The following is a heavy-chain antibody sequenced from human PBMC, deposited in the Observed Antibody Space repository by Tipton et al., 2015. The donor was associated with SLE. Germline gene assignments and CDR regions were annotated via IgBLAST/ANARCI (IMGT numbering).Heavy chain of an antibody. J-gene: IGHJ5*02. CDR2: INSDGSST. V-gene: IGHV3-74*01. CDR1: GFTFSSYW. CDR3: ARDSEEQLVGNWFDP. Sequence: GSLRLSCAASGFTFSSYWMHWVRQAPGKGLVWVSRINSDGSSTSYADSVKGRFTISRDNAKNTLYLQMNSLRAEDTAVYYCARDSEEQLVGNWFDPWGQGTLVTVSS. D-gene: IGHD6-6*01.